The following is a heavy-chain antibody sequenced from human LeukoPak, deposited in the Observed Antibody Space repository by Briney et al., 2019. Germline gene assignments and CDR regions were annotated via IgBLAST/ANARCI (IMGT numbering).Heavy chain of an antibody. CDR3: AKEQWLQPYDALDI. V-gene: IGHV3-23*01. Sequence: GGSLRLSCAASGFTFSSYAMTWVRQAPGKGLEWVSTISSSGGSTYYADSVKGRFTISRDNSKNTLYLHMSSLRAEDTAVHYCAKEQWLQPYDALDIWGQGTMVTVSS. CDR2: ISSSGGST. CDR1: GFTFSSYA. D-gene: IGHD6-19*01. J-gene: IGHJ3*02.